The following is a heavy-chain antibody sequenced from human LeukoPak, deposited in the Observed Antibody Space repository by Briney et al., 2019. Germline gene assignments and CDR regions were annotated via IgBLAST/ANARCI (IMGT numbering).Heavy chain of an antibody. CDR3: ARGGLDPVDY. CDR1: GFTLGRFW. Sequence: GRSLTLSCAVSGFTLGRFWMHWVRQAPGKGRGWVSRIHEDGSTTSYADSVEGRFTISRDNVKNTLYLQMNGLRAEDTAVYCCARGGLDPVDYWGQGTLVTVS. D-gene: IGHD3-16*01. V-gene: IGHV3-74*01. J-gene: IGHJ4*02. CDR2: IHEDGSTT.